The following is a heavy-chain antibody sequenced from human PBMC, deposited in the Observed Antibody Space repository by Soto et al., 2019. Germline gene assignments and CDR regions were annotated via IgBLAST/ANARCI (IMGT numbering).Heavy chain of an antibody. CDR1: GGTFSSYA. D-gene: IGHD2-2*01. CDR3: ASSVVVPAAIFPWFDP. CDR2: IIPIFGTA. V-gene: IGHV1-69*13. J-gene: IGHJ5*02. Sequence: ASVKVSCKASGGTFSSYAISWVRQAPGQGLEWMGGIIPIFGTANYAQKFQGRVTITADESTSTAYMELSSLRSEDTAVYYCASSVVVPAAIFPWFDPWGQGTLVTVSS.